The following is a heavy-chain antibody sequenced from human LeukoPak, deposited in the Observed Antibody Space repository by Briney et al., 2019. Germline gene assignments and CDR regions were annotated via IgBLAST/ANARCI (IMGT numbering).Heavy chain of an antibody. CDR1: AGSVSSYY. V-gene: IGHV4-4*07. J-gene: IGHJ6*03. D-gene: IGHD2-15*01. CDR2: IYTSGST. Sequence: KPSVTLSLTCTVSAGSVSSYYWSWLRLPAGKGLEWIGRIYTSGSTNYNLSLKSRVTMSVDTSNNQFSLKLSSVTVADTAVYYCARETVVAAIVTYYYYYYMDVWGKGTTVTVSS. CDR3: ARETVVAAIVTYYYYYYMDV.